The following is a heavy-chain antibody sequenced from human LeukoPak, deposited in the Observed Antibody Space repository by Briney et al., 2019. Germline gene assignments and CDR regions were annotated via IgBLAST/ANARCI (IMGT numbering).Heavy chain of an antibody. J-gene: IGHJ4*02. D-gene: IGHD3-22*01. CDR3: ARALGDDSSFSQ. V-gene: IGHV1-8*03. CDR1: GYTFTSYD. Sequence: ASVKVSCKASGYTFTSYDINWVRHATGQGLEWMGWMNPNSGNTGYAQKFQGRVTITRNTSISTAYMELSSLRSEDTAVYYCARALGDDSSFSQWGQGTLVTVSS. CDR2: MNPNSGNT.